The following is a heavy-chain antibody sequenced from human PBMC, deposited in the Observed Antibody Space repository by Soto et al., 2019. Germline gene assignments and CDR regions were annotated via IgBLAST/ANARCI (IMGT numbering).Heavy chain of an antibody. CDR1: GYTFTSYA. CDR2: INAGNGNT. D-gene: IGHD1-26*01. J-gene: IGHJ1*01. CDR3: ATGSPDVRGGVGATSLPYFQH. V-gene: IGHV1-3*01. Sequence: ASVKVSCKASGYTFTSYAMHWVRQAPGQRLEWMGWINAGNGNTKYSQKFQGRVTITRDTSASTAYMELSSLRSEDTAVYYCATGSPDVRGGVGATSLPYFQHWGQGTLVTVSS.